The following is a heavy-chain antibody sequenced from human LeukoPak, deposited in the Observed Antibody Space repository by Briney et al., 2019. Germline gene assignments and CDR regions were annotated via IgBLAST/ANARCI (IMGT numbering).Heavy chain of an antibody. CDR1: GYTFTGYY. CDR3: AREPVYYDILTGYYRSAFDI. D-gene: IGHD3-9*01. V-gene: IGHV1-2*02. J-gene: IGHJ3*02. CDR2: INPNSGGT. Sequence: ASVKVSCKASGYTFTGYYMHWVRQAPGQGLEWMGWINPNSGGTNYAQKFQGRVTMTRDTSISTAYMELRSLRSDDTAVYYCAREPVYYDILTGYYRSAFDIWGQGTMVTVSS.